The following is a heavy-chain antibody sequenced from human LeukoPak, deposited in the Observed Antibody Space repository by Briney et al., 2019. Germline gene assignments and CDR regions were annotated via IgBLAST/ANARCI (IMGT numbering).Heavy chain of an antibody. CDR3: AREVVGRKRSTYNWFDP. V-gene: IGHV4-4*07. CDR1: GGSISSYY. CDR2: IYTSGST. J-gene: IGHJ5*02. Sequence: PSETLSLTCTVSGGSISSYYWSWIRQPAGKGLEWIGRIYTSGSTNYNPSLKSRVTMSVDTSKNQFSLKLSSVTAADTAVYYCAREVVGRKRSTYNWFDPWGQGTLVTVSS. D-gene: IGHD2-15*01.